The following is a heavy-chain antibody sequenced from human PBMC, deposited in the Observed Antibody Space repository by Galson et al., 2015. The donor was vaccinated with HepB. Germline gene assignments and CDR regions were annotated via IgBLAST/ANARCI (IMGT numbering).Heavy chain of an antibody. Sequence: SVKVSCKASGGTFSSYAISWVRQAPGQGLEWMGGIIPIFGTANYAQNFQGRLTITADEFTSTTYMELSSLRSDDTAVYYCARDPDLRYCSGGSCAGRNYYFYGMDVWGQGTTVTVS. CDR1: GGTFSSYA. J-gene: IGHJ6*02. V-gene: IGHV1-69*13. D-gene: IGHD2-15*01. CDR3: ARDPDLRYCSGGSCAGRNYYFYGMDV. CDR2: IIPIFGTA.